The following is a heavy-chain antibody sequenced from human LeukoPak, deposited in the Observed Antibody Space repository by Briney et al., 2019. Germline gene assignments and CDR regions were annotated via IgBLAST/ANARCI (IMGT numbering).Heavy chain of an antibody. CDR3: ARVNCSSTSCYRHYYYYGMDV. CDR1: GGSFSSYY. CDR2: IYYSGST. Sequence: SETLSLTCAVYGGSFSSYYWSWIRQPPGRGLEWIGYIYYSGSTNYNPSLKSRVTISVDTSKNQFSLKLSSVTAADTAVYYCARVNCSSTSCYRHYYYYGMDVWGQGTTVTVSS. V-gene: IGHV4-59*01. J-gene: IGHJ6*02. D-gene: IGHD2-2*01.